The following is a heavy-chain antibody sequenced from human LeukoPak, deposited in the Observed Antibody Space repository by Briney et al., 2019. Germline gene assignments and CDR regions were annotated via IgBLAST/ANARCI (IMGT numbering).Heavy chain of an antibody. J-gene: IGHJ4*02. V-gene: IGHV3-9*01. D-gene: IGHD1-26*01. Sequence: GGSLRLSCAASGFTFSSYAMSWVRQAPGKGLEWVSGISWNSGSIGYADSVKGRFTISRDNAKNSLYLQMNSLRAEDTASYYCAKDRGSGSYDAAGFDYWGQGTLVTVSS. CDR3: AKDRGSGSYDAAGFDY. CDR2: ISWNSGSI. CDR1: GFTFSSYA.